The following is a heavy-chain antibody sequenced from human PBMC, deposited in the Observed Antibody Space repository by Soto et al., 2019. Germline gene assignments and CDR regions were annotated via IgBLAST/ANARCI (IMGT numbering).Heavy chain of an antibody. Sequence: PGESLKISCEGSGYSFTSNWITWVRQMPGRGLEWMGRIDPSDSNSVYSPSFQGHVTMSADKSISTAYLQWSSLKASDTAMYYCASDWSIAARAGYYGMDVWGQGTTVTVSS. CDR3: ASDWSIAARAGYYGMDV. V-gene: IGHV5-10-1*01. CDR2: IDPSDSNS. CDR1: GYSFTSNW. D-gene: IGHD6-6*01. J-gene: IGHJ6*02.